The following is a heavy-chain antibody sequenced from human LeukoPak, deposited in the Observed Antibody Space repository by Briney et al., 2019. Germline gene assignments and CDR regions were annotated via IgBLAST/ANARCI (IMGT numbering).Heavy chain of an antibody. Sequence: GSSVKVSCKASGGTFSSYATSWVRQAPGQGLEWMGRIIPIFGIANYAQKFQGRDTITADKSTSTAYMELSSLRSEDTAVYYCARRNSGYDGAFDIWGQGTMVTVSS. CDR1: GGTFSSYA. V-gene: IGHV1-69*04. D-gene: IGHD5-12*01. CDR2: IIPIFGIA. J-gene: IGHJ3*02. CDR3: ARRNSGYDGAFDI.